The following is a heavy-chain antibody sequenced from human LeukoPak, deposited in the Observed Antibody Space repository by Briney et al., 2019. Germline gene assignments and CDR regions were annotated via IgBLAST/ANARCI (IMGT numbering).Heavy chain of an antibody. CDR1: RSTFSSYW. V-gene: IGHV3-7*01. Sequence: EAGGSLRLSCAPSRSTFSSYWMNWVRQAPGKGLEWVANIKQDESEKYYVDSVKGRFTISRDNAKNSVYLQMNTLRVEDTAVYYCAAETGRYSPNGMDVWGQGTTVTVSS. CDR3: AAETGRYSPNGMDV. J-gene: IGHJ6*02. D-gene: IGHD1-26*01. CDR2: IKQDESEK.